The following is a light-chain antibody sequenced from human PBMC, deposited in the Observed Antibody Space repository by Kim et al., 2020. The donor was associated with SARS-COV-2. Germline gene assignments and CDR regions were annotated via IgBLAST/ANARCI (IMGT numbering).Light chain of an antibody. CDR2: YDS. CDR3: QVWDSSSDHPGYV. CDR1: NIGSKS. Sequence: SYELTQPPSVSVAPGKTARITCGGNNIGSKSVHWYQQKPGQAPVLVIYYDSDRPSGIPERFSGSNSENTATLTISRVEAGDEADYYCQVWDSSSDHPGYVFGTGTKVTVL. J-gene: IGLJ1*01. V-gene: IGLV3-21*04.